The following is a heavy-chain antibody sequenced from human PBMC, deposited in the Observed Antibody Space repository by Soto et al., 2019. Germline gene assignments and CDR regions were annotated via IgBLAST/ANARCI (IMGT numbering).Heavy chain of an antibody. CDR3: ATGGYCSSTSCPYYYYYGMDV. J-gene: IGHJ6*02. V-gene: IGHV4-4*02. CDR2: IYHSGST. Sequence: SETLSLTCAVSGGSISSSNWWSWVRQPPGKGLEWIGEIYHSGSTNYNPSLKSRVTISVDKSKNQFSLKLSSVTAADTAVYYCATGGYCSSTSCPYYYYYGMDVWGQGTTVTVSS. D-gene: IGHD2-2*01. CDR1: GGSISSSNW.